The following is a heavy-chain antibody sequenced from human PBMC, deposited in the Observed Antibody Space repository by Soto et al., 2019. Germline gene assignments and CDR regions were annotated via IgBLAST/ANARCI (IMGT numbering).Heavy chain of an antibody. CDR3: ARDPEPGGQYFDWLYPRY. D-gene: IGHD3-9*01. V-gene: IGHV3-66*01. Sequence: GGSLRHSYAAFWFTLSNNYISRVRQAPRKGLEWVSVIYSGGSTYYADSVKGRFTISRDNSKNTLYLQMNSLRAEDTAVYYCARDPEPGGQYFDWLYPRYWGQGTLVTVSS. CDR1: WFTLSNNY. J-gene: IGHJ4*02. CDR2: IYSGGST.